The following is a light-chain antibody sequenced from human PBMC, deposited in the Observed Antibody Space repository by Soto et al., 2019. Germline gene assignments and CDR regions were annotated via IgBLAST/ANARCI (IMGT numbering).Light chain of an antibody. Sequence: QSVLTQPASVSGSPGQSITISCTGSGNYIESYNLVSWFQQHPGRAPKLLIFEGTKRPSGVSDRFSGSKSGNTASLTISGLQAEDEADYHCCSYAGTRTSWVFGTGTKLTVL. CDR2: EGT. CDR3: CSYAGTRTSWV. J-gene: IGLJ1*01. V-gene: IGLV2-23*01. CDR1: GNYIESYNL.